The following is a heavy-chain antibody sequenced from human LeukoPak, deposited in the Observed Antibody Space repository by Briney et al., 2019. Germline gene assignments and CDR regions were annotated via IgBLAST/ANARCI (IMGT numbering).Heavy chain of an antibody. CDR2: ISAYNGNT. J-gene: IGHJ4*02. CDR1: GYTFTTYG. Sequence: ASVKVSCKASGYTFTTYGISWVRQDPGQGLEWMGWISAYNGNTNYAQKLQGRVTMTTDTSTSTAYMELRSLRSDDTAVYYCARDPRVTTTDMAHTLDYWGQGTLVTVSS. CDR3: ARDPRVTTTDMAHTLDY. V-gene: IGHV1-18*01. D-gene: IGHD1-1*01.